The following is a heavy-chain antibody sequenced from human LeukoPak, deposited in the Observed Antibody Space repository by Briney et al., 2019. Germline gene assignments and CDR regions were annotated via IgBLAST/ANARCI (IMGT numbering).Heavy chain of an antibody. V-gene: IGHV4-59*12. CDR1: GDSISSYY. Sequence: SETLSLTCSVSGDSISSYYWTWIRQPPGKGLEWIGYIYYSGSTNSNPSLKSRVTMSVDTSKNQFSLKLSSVTAADTAVYYCARDYYGSGTDVWGQGTTVTVSS. J-gene: IGHJ6*02. D-gene: IGHD3-10*01. CDR2: IYYSGST. CDR3: ARDYYGSGTDV.